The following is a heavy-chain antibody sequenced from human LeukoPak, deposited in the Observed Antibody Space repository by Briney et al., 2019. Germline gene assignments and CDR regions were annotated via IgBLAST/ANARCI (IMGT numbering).Heavy chain of an antibody. CDR1: GFTVSSNY. Sequence: GSLRLSCAASGFTVSSNYMSWIRQPPGKGLEWIGEINHSGSTNYNPSLKSRVTISVDTSKNQFSLKLSSVTAADTAVYYCARPRYGGNSGRGYFQHWGQGTLVTVSS. CDR3: ARPRYGGNSGRGYFQH. CDR2: INHSGST. J-gene: IGHJ1*01. V-gene: IGHV4-34*01. D-gene: IGHD4-23*01.